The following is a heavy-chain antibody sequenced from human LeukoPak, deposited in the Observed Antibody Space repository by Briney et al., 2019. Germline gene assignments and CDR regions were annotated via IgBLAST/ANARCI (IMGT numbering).Heavy chain of an antibody. CDR3: AKAGYGVSSWYPFGY. J-gene: IGHJ4*02. Sequence: GGSLRLSCAASGFTFSSYAMSWVRQAPGKGLEWVSAISGSGGSTYYADSVKGRFTISRDNSKNTLYLQMNSLRAEDTAAYYCAKAGYGVSSWYPFGYWGQGTLVTVSS. CDR2: ISGSGGST. CDR1: GFTFSSYA. D-gene: IGHD6-13*01. V-gene: IGHV3-23*01.